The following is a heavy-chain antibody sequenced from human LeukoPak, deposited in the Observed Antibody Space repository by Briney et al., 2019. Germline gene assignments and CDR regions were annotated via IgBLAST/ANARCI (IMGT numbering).Heavy chain of an antibody. D-gene: IGHD3-16*01. V-gene: IGHV3-74*01. CDR3: ARDWGGSGPTSHDY. Sequence: GGSLRLXCAASGFTYKTYWMHWVRLAPGRGPVWASRISSDGSNTRYADSVKGRFTVSRDNAKNTLYLQMNSLRAEDTAVYYCARDWGGSGPTSHDYWGQGTLVTVSS. CDR2: ISSDGSNT. J-gene: IGHJ4*02. CDR1: GFTYKTYW.